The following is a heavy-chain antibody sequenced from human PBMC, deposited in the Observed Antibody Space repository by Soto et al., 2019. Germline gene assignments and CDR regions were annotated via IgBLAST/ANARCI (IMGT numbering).Heavy chain of an antibody. CDR3: ARDSGSSSYFAYYYGMDV. CDR1: GFTVSSNY. V-gene: IGHV3-53*01. J-gene: IGHJ6*02. Sequence: GGSLRLSCAASGFTVSSNYMSWVRQAPGKGLEWVSVIYSGGSTYYADSVKGRFTISRDNSKNTLYLQMNSLRAEDTAVYYCARDSGSSSYFAYYYGMDVWGQGTTVTVSS. CDR2: IYSGGST. D-gene: IGHD6-6*01.